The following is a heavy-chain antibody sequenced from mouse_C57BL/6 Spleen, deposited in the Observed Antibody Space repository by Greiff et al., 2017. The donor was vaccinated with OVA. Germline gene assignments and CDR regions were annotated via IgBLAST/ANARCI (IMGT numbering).Heavy chain of an antibody. D-gene: IGHD1-1*02. CDR1: GYTFTSYW. V-gene: IGHV1-69*01. J-gene: IGHJ1*03. CDR3: ARYGGLRGYFDV. CDR2: IAPSVSYT. Sequence: QVQLQQPGAELVMPGASVKLSCKASGYTFTSYWMHWVQPRPGQGLEWIGEIAPSVSYTNSNQKFKGKSTLTVDKSSSPAYMQLSSLTSEDAAVDYCARYGGLRGYFDVWGTGTTVTVSS.